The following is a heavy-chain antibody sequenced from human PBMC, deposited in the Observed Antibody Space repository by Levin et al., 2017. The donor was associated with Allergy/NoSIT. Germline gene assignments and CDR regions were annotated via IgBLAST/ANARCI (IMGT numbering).Heavy chain of an antibody. CDR3: AKDGSGSYYNPTHFQH. D-gene: IGHD3-10*01. CDR2: IRGGGDGT. V-gene: IGHV3-23*01. Sequence: PGGSLRLSCAASGFSFSSYAMSWVRQAPGKGLEWVSAIRGGGDGTYYADSVKGRFTISRDNSKNTLYLQMNSLRAEDTAVYYCAKDGSGSYYNPTHFQHWGQGTLVTVSS. J-gene: IGHJ1*01. CDR1: GFSFSSYA.